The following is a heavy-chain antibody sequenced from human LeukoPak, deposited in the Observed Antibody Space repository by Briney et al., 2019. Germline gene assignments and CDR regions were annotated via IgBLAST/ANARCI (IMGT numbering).Heavy chain of an antibody. D-gene: IGHD6-19*01. CDR1: GGSISSYY. J-gene: IGHJ4*02. CDR2: IYYSGST. V-gene: IGHV4-59*04. Sequence: SETLSLTCTVSGGSISSYYWSWIRQPPGKGLEWIGYIYYSGSTYYNPSLKTRVTISVDTSKNQFSLKLSSVTAADTAVYYCARLKAVAGAFDYWGQGTLVTVSS. CDR3: ARLKAVAGAFDY.